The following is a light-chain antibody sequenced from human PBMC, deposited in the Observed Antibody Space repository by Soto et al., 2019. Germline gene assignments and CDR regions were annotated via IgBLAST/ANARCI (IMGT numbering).Light chain of an antibody. Sequence: QSVLTQPPSASGTPGQRVTISCSGSSSNIGSNYLYWYQQLPGTAPKLVIYRNNQRPSGVPDRFSGSKSGTSASLAISGLRSGDEADYYCAAWDDSLSGWVFGGGIKLTVL. J-gene: IGLJ3*02. V-gene: IGLV1-47*01. CDR1: SSNIGSNY. CDR3: AAWDDSLSGWV. CDR2: RNN.